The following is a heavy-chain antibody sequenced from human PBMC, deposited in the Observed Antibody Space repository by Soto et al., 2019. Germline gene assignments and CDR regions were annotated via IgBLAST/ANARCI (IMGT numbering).Heavy chain of an antibody. CDR2: IIPLLDTT. Sequence: QVQLVQSGAEVKKPGSSVKVACKASGGAFTNDSITWVRQAPGQGLEWMGRIIPLLDTTNDAQKFQGRVTIYAHKSTSTAYMLLNILLSEAPAVYYCARYSPIRSNFRVYDALDYMGQRTLVTVAS. CDR3: ARYSPIRSNFRVYDALDY. CDR1: GGAFTNDS. J-gene: IGHJ4*02. D-gene: IGHD4-4*01. V-gene: IGHV1-69*08.